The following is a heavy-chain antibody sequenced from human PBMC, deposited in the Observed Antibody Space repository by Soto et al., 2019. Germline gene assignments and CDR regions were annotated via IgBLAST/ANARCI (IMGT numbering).Heavy chain of an antibody. CDR2: ISYRGST. J-gene: IGHJ6*02. CDR3: ARITIFGVIIDALDYYYGLDV. CDR1: GGSISSSTYY. V-gene: IGHV4-39*01. D-gene: IGHD3-3*01. Sequence: PSETLSLTCTVSGGSISSSTYYWGWIRQPPGMGLEWIGSISYRGSTYYNPSLKSRVTISVDTSKKQFSLKLSSVTAADTAMYYCARITIFGVIIDALDYYYGLDVWGQGTTVTVSS.